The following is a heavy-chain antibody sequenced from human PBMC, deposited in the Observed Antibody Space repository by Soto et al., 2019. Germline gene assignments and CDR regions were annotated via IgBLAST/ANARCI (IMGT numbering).Heavy chain of an antibody. CDR1: AGTFSSYA. D-gene: IGHD3-22*01. CDR3: ARVGSRXYYDSSGYYDPPNWFDP. CDR2: IIPIFSTA. V-gene: IGHV1-69*13. Sequence: GASVKFSCLASAGTFSSYAISSVRQAPGQGFAWMGGIIPIFSTANYAQKFQGIVTITADECTSTAYMELSSLRSEDTAVYYCARVGSRXYYDSSGYYDPPNWFDPWGQGTLVTVSS. J-gene: IGHJ5*02.